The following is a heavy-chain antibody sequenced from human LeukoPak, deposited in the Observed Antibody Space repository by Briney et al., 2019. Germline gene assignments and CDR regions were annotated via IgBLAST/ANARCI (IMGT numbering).Heavy chain of an antibody. D-gene: IGHD3-16*01. V-gene: IGHV1-8*02. CDR2: MNPNSGNT. CDR1: GYTFTNYG. Sequence: ASVNVSCKASGYTFTNYGISWVRQATGQGLECMGWMNPNSGNTGYAQKFQGRVTMTRNTSISTAYMELSSLRSEDTAVYHCARDNDSRDPPHFDYWGQGTLVTVSS. J-gene: IGHJ4*02. CDR3: ARDNDSRDPPHFDY.